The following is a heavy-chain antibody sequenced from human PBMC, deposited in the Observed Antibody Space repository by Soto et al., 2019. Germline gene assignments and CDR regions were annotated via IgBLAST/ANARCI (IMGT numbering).Heavy chain of an antibody. Sequence: PSETLSLTCTVSGGSISSYYWSWIRQPAGKGLEWIGRIYTSGSTNYNPSLKSRVTMSVDTSKNQFSLKLSSVTAADTAVYYCARDPPPSLRRRVVGGADWFDPWGQGTLVTVSS. J-gene: IGHJ5*02. CDR3: ARDPPPSLRRRVVGGADWFDP. V-gene: IGHV4-4*07. CDR2: IYTSGST. CDR1: GGSISSYY. D-gene: IGHD3-22*01.